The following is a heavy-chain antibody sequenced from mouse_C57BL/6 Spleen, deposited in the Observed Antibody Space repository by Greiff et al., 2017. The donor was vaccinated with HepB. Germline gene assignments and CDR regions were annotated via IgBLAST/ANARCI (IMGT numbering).Heavy chain of an antibody. D-gene: IGHD2-3*01. CDR2: IDPSDSYT. V-gene: IGHV1-69*01. J-gene: IGHJ4*01. Sequence: QVQLQQPGAELVMPGASVKLSCKASGYTFTSYWMHWVKQRPGQGLEWIGEIDPSDSYTNYNQKFKGKSTLTVDKSSSTAYMQLSSLTSEDSAVYYCARTWDGSYAMDYWGQGTSVTVSS. CDR1: GYTFTSYW. CDR3: ARTWDGSYAMDY.